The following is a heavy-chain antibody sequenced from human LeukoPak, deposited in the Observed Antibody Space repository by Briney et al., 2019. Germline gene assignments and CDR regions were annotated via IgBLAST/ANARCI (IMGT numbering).Heavy chain of an antibody. CDR3: ARDLSSGWSQNFYNWFDP. V-gene: IGHV4-30-4*02. J-gene: IGHJ5*02. CDR1: GGSISSGDYY. Sequence: SETLSLTCTVSGGSISSGDYYWSWIRQPPGKGLEWIGYIYYSGSTYYNPSLKSRITISVDTSKNQFSLKLSSVTAADTAVYYCARDLSSGWSQNFYNWFDPWGQGTLVTVSS. CDR2: IYYSGST. D-gene: IGHD6-19*01.